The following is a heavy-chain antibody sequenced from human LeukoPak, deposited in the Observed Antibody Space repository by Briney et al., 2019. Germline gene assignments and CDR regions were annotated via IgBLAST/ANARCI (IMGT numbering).Heavy chain of an antibody. CDR2: ISAYNGNT. CDR3: AREEGAPIAAANV. J-gene: IGHJ3*01. D-gene: IGHD6-13*01. CDR1: GYTFSTYT. Sequence: GASVKGSCKASGYTFSTYTISWVRQAPGQGLEWMGWISAYNGNTNYAQKFQGRVTMTTDTSTSTAYMELRYLSSDDTAVYYCAREEGAPIAAANVWGLGTMVTVSS. V-gene: IGHV1-18*01.